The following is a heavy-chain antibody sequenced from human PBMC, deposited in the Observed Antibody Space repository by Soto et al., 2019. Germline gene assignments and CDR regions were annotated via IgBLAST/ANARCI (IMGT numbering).Heavy chain of an antibody. D-gene: IGHD4-17*01. CDR3: ARTIPLTTVTGNFDY. V-gene: IGHV4-59*01. Sequence: SETLSLTCTVSGGSISSYYWSWIRQPPGKGLEWIGYIYYSGSTNYNPSLKSRVTISVDTSKNQFSLKLSSVTAADTAVYYCARTIPLTTVTGNFDYWGQGTLVTVSS. CDR1: GGSISSYY. J-gene: IGHJ4*02. CDR2: IYYSGST.